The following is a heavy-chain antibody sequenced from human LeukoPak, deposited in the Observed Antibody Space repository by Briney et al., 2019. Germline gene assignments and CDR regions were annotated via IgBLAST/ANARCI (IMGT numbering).Heavy chain of an antibody. CDR3: AAYYDFWSVYLRLDY. CDR1: GFTFSSYS. D-gene: IGHD3-3*01. J-gene: IGHJ4*02. Sequence: GGSLRLSCAASGFTFSSYSMNWVRQAPGKGLEWVSYISSSSSTIYYADSVKGRFTISRDNAKNSLYLQMNSLRAEDTAVYYCAAYYDFWSVYLRLDYWGQGTLVTVSS. V-gene: IGHV3-48*04. CDR2: ISSSSSTI.